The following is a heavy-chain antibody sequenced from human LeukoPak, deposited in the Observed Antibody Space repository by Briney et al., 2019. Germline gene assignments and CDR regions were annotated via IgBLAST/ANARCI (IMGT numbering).Heavy chain of an antibody. CDR1: GGTFSIYG. CDR3: ARDSYFGDLSSPFDY. Sequence: SVKVSCKASGGTFSIYGINWVRQAPAQGVEWMGGIIPIFGRAKYTQKFQGRVTITADESTTTAYMELSSLRSEDTAVYHCARDSYFGDLSSPFDYWGQGTLVTVSS. V-gene: IGHV1-69*13. D-gene: IGHD3-10*01. J-gene: IGHJ4*02. CDR2: IIPIFGRA.